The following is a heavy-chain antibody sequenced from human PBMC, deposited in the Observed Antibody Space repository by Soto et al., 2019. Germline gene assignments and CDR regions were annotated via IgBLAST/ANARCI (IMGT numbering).Heavy chain of an antibody. J-gene: IGHJ4*02. CDR3: ARVLHLDWLLYY. Sequence: EVQLVESGGGLVKPGGSLRLSCAASGFTFSSYSMNWVRQAPGKGLEWVSSISSSSSYIYYADSVKGRFTISRDNAKNSLYLQMNSLRAEDTAVYYCARVLHLDWLLYYWGQGTLVTVSS. V-gene: IGHV3-21*01. CDR1: GFTFSSYS. D-gene: IGHD3-9*01. CDR2: ISSSSSYI.